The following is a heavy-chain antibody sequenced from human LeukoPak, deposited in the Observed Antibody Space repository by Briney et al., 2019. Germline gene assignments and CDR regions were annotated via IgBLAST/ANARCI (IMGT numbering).Heavy chain of an antibody. CDR3: ARDTARITTPGGPDY. CDR2: ISAYNDNT. D-gene: IGHD6-13*01. Sequence: GASAKVACKASGYTFASYGIRWVRQAPGEGLELMGWISAYNDNTKYAQNLQGIVTLTTDTSTSTAYMELRSLTSDDTALYYCARDTARITTPGGPDYWGQGTLVTVSS. CDR1: GYTFASYG. V-gene: IGHV1-18*01. J-gene: IGHJ4*02.